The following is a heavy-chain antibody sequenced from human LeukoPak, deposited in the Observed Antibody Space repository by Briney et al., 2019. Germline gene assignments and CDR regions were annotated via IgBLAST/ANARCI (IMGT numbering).Heavy chain of an antibody. V-gene: IGHV5-51*01. Sequence: HGESLKISCNGFGYSFTTYWIAWVRQVPGKGLEWMGIIYPADSDTRYNPSFEGQVTISVDKTVSTAYLHWSSLKASDTAMYYCAKVRDSSDFLYYWYFDLWGRGSLVTVSS. CDR2: IYPADSDT. D-gene: IGHD4-17*01. J-gene: IGHJ2*01. CDR3: AKVRDSSDFLYYWYFDL. CDR1: GYSFTTYW.